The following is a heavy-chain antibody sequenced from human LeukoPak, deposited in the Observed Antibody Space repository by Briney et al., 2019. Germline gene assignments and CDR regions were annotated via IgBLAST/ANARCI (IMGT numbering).Heavy chain of an antibody. Sequence: SETLSLTCTVSGDSISSSSYQWTWIRQSPGEGLEWIASIFYSGITYYKPSLKSRVTISVDPSKNQFSLKLTSVTAADTAVYYCGRWNCGTTSCYGGVDPWGQGTLVTVSA. D-gene: IGHD2-2*01. CDR3: GRWNCGTTSCYGGVDP. CDR2: IFYSGIT. J-gene: IGHJ5*02. V-gene: IGHV4-39*07. CDR1: GDSISSSSYQ.